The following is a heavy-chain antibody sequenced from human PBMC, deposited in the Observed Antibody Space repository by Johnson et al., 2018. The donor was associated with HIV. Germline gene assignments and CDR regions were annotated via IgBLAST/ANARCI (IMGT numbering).Heavy chain of an antibody. CDR1: GFTFSTCA. Sequence: VQLVESGGGVVQPGRSLRLSCAASGFTFSTCAMHWVRQAPGKGLESISYISSSGRTIYYADSVKGRFTMSRDNAKKSLYLQMNSLRAEDTAVYYCAREEGTDILTRGDAFDIWGPGTMVTVSA. CDR2: ISSSGRTI. D-gene: IGHD3-9*01. J-gene: IGHJ3*02. CDR3: AREEGTDILTRGDAFDI. V-gene: IGHV3-48*04.